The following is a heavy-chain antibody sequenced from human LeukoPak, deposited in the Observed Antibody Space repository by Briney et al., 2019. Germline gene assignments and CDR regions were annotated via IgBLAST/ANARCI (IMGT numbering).Heavy chain of an antibody. Sequence: ASVKVSCKASGYTFTNYYMHWVRQAPGQGLEWMGIINPSGGSTTYAQKFQGRVTMTRDTSTSTVYMTLSSLTSEDTAVYYCARAGHWAATGYATDWGQGSLVTVSS. CDR3: ARAGHWAATGYATD. CDR2: INPSGGST. V-gene: IGHV1-46*03. D-gene: IGHD6-13*01. CDR1: GYTFTNYY. J-gene: IGHJ4*02.